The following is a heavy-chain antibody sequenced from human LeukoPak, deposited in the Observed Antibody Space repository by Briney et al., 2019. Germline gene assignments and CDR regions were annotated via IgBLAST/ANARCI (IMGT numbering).Heavy chain of an antibody. J-gene: IGHJ4*02. CDR2: INHSGST. D-gene: IGHD2-2*01. CDR1: GGSFSGYY. V-gene: IGHV4-34*01. CDR3: ARVDCSSTSCYDRFFDY. Sequence: SETLSLTCAVYGGSFSGYYWSWIRQPPGNGLEGIGEINHSGSTNYNPSLKSRVTISVDTSKNQFSLKLSSVTAADTAVYYCARVDCSSTSCYDRFFDYWGQGTLVTVSS.